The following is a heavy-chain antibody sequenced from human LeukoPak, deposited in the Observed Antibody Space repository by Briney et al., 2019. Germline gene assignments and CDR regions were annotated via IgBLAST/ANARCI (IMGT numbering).Heavy chain of an antibody. J-gene: IGHJ4*02. CDR1: GASISSYY. CDR2: IYYCGST. D-gene: IGHD1-26*01. Sequence: SETLSLTCTVSGASISSYYWSWIRQPPGKGLEWVGYIYYCGSTNYKPTLKSRVTISVDTSKNQFSLKLSSVTAADTAVYYCASQVFHKDRRGSYGYWGQGTLVTVSS. V-gene: IGHV4-59*01. CDR3: ASQVFHKDRRGSYGY.